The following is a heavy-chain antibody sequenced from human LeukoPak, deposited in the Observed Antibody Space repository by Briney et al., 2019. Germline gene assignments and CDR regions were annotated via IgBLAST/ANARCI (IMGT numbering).Heavy chain of an antibody. CDR3: ARVLWFGEFWYYFDY. CDR2: IDRTGST. V-gene: IGHV4-4*02. J-gene: IGHJ4*02. Sequence: SETLSLTCAVSGGSIGSTNWWSWVRQPPGMGLEWIGEIDRTGSTNYNASLRSRVTISVDKAKNQFSLKLSSVTPADTAVYYCARVLWFGEFWYYFDYWGQGTLVTVSS. CDR1: GGSIGSTNW. D-gene: IGHD3-10*01.